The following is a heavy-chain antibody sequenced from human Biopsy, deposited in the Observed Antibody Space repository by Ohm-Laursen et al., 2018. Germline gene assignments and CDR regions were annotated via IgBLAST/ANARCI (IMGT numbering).Heavy chain of an antibody. CDR2: INHSGRT. Sequence: SQTLSLTCVVYGESFNGYYWSWIRQTPGKGLEWIGEINHSGRTNYNPSLKSRVTISVDMSKNQFSLKVRSVTAADTAVYYCVRGVDYYDPYHYYALDVWGQGTTVTVSS. CDR1: GESFNGYY. CDR3: VRGVDYYDPYHYYALDV. D-gene: IGHD3-22*01. V-gene: IGHV4-34*01. J-gene: IGHJ6*02.